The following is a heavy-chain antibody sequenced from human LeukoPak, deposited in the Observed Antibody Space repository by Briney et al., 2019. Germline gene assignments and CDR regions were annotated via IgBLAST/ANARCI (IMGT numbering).Heavy chain of an antibody. CDR3: ARDIAAAGNY. CDR2: ISYDGSNK. D-gene: IGHD6-13*01. CDR1: GFTFSSYA. J-gene: IGHJ4*02. V-gene: IGHV3-30*01. Sequence: GGSLRLSCAASGFTFSSYAMHWVRRAPGKGLEWVAVISYDGSNKYYADSVKGRFTISRDNSKNTLYLLMNSLGAEDTAVYYCARDIAAAGNYWGQGTLVTVSS.